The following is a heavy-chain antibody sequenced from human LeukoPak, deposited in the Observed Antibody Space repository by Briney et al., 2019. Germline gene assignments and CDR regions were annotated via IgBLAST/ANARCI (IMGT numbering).Heavy chain of an antibody. CDR3: ARGGRYGDYSDY. Sequence: PGGSLRLSCAASGFTFSSYAMHWVRQAPGKGLEYVSAISSNGGSTYYANSVKGRFTIPRDNSKNTLYLQMGSLRAEDMAVYYCARGGRYGDYSDYWGQGTLVTVSS. CDR2: ISSNGGST. V-gene: IGHV3-64*01. J-gene: IGHJ4*02. CDR1: GFTFSSYA. D-gene: IGHD4-17*01.